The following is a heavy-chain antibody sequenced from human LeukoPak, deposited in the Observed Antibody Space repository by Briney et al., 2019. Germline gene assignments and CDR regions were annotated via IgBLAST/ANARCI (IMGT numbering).Heavy chain of an antibody. CDR2: IYYSGST. CDR1: GGSISSYY. CDR3: ATNTHSLREFDY. Sequence: PSETLSLTCTVSGGSISSYYWSWIRQPPGKGLEWIGHIYYSGSTNYNPSLKSRVTISVDTSKNQFSLKLSSVTAADTAVYYCATNTHSLREFDYWRQGTLVTVSS. D-gene: IGHD4-11*01. J-gene: IGHJ4*02. V-gene: IGHV4-59*01.